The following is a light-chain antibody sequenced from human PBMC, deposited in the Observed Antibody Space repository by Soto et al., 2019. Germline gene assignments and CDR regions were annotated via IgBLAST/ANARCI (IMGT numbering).Light chain of an antibody. Sequence: DIQMTQSPSTLPATVGDRVTITCRANQSISTWLAWYQQKPGKAPNLLIYKASRLETGVPSRFSGSGSGTEFTLTISRLQPDDGGASYSVRECRHPWTVGPGTKVDI. J-gene: IGKJ3*01. CDR1: QSISTW. V-gene: IGKV1-5*03. CDR3: VRECRHPWT. CDR2: KAS.